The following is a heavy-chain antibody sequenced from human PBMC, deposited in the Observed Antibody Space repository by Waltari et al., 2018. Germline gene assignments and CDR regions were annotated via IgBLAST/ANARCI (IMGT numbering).Heavy chain of an antibody. CDR1: ASTFTGHY. D-gene: IGHD2-15*01. Sequence: QVQLVQSGAEVKKPGASVKVSCKASASTFTGHYMRWVRQTPGQGLEWRGWINPNRGGTNDAQKLQGRASMTRDTSISTAYMELSRLRSDDTAVYYCARDRVVVAFTVDYWGQGTLVTVSS. V-gene: IGHV1-2*02. CDR3: ARDRVVVAFTVDY. J-gene: IGHJ4*02. CDR2: INPNRGGT.